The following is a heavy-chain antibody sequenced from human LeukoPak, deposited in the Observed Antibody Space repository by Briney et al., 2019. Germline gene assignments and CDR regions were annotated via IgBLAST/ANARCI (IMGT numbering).Heavy chain of an antibody. CDR3: ARYAIVRDYSNSDY. V-gene: IGHV1-2*02. CDR2: INPNSGGT. CDR1: GYTFTGYY. J-gene: IGHJ4*02. Sequence: VASVKVSCKASGYTFTGYYIHWVRQAPGQGLEWMGWINPNSGGTNYAQKFQGRVTMTRDTSISTAYMELSRLTSEDTAVYYCARYAIVRDYSNSDYWGQGTLVTVSS. D-gene: IGHD4-11*01.